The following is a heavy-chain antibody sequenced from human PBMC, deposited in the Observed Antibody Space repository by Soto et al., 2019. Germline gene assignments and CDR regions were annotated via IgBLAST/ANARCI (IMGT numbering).Heavy chain of an antibody. CDR1: GFTFSVYF. D-gene: IGHD1-7*01. V-gene: IGHV3-11*01. Sequence: PGGSLRLSCAASGFTFSVYFLSWIRQAPGKGLEWVSYISSSGNNIKYADSVKGRFTISRDIAKNSLYLQLNSLRDEDTAVYYCVRDLRELSTVAVAHWGQGTLVTVSS. J-gene: IGHJ5*02. CDR3: VRDLRELSTVAVAH. CDR2: ISSSGNNI.